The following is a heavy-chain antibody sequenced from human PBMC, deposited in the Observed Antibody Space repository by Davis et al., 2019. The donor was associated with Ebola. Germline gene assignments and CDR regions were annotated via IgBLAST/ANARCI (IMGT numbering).Heavy chain of an antibody. CDR2: INHNSGGT. V-gene: IGHV1-2*06. CDR3: AREGAARPHYYGMDV. J-gene: IGHJ6*04. D-gene: IGHD6-6*01. Sequence: ASAQVSCKASAYTFTGYYMHWVRQPPGQGLEWMGRINHNSGGTNYAQKFQGMVTKTRDTSISTAYMELSRLRSDDTAVYYCAREGAARPHYYGMDVWGNGTTVTVSS. CDR1: AYTFTGYY.